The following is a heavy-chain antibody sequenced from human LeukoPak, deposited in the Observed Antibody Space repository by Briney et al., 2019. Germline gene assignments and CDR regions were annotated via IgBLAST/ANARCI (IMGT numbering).Heavy chain of an antibody. CDR3: ARDVYCSGGSCKIGSFPFDY. CDR1: GYTFTSYA. CDR2: INAGNGNT. V-gene: IGHV1-3*01. Sequence: GASVKVSCKASGYTFTSYAMHWVRQAPGQRLEWMGWINAGNGNTKYSQKFQGRVTITRDTSASTAYMELSSLRSEDTAVYYCARDVYCSGGSCKIGSFPFDYWGQGTLVTVSS. J-gene: IGHJ4*02. D-gene: IGHD2-15*01.